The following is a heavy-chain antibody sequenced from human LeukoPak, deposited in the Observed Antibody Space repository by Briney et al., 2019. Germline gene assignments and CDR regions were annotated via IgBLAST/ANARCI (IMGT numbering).Heavy chain of an antibody. Sequence: GGSLRLSCAASGFTFSSHSVSWVRQAPGTGLEWVSSISSYSSYMYYADSVKGRFTISRDNAKNSLYLQMHSLRVEDTAVYYCARSSGERPYYFDYWGQGPLVPVSS. V-gene: IGHV3-21*01. J-gene: IGHJ4*02. CDR1: GFTFSSHS. CDR2: ISSYSSYM. D-gene: IGHD7-27*01. CDR3: ARSSGERPYYFDY.